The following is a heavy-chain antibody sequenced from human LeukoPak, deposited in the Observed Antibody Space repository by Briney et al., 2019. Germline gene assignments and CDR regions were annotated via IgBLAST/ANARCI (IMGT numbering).Heavy chain of an antibody. CDR1: GFTFSSYA. V-gene: IGHV3-23*01. CDR2: ISGSGGST. Sequence: PGGSLRLSCAASGFTFSSYAVSWVRQAPGKGLEWVSAISGSGGSTYYADSVKGRFTISRDNSKNTLYLQMNSLRAEDTAIYYCAKVQAYCGGDCYSNHFYYFDYWGQGTLATVSS. D-gene: IGHD2-21*02. CDR3: AKVQAYCGGDCYSNHFYYFDY. J-gene: IGHJ4*02.